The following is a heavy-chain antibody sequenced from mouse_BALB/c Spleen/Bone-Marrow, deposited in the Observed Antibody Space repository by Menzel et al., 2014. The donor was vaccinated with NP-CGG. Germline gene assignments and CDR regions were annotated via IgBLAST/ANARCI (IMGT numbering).Heavy chain of an antibody. D-gene: IGHD1-1*01. CDR3: ARDISPVVADH. J-gene: IGHJ2*01. V-gene: IGHV7-3*02. CDR2: SRDKANGYTT. CDR1: GCTFCVYY. Sequence: EVKLVESGGFMAEPGDSLRLCHARSGCTFCVYYLSWLRQPPGKPLYSLGFSRDKANGYTTEYSASLKGRLTISRDNSQSILYLQMTTLRSEDRATSYCARDISPVVADHWAQGITLTVSS.